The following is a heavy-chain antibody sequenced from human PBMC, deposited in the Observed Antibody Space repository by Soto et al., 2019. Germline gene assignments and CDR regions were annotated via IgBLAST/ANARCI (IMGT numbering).Heavy chain of an antibody. V-gene: IGHV3-21*01. Sequence: WGSLRLSCSASVFTFSSYSMNWFRQAPGKGLEWVSSISSSSSYIYYADSVKGRFTISRDNAKNSLYLQMNSLRAEDTAVYYCARARDYGDYYYYGMDVWGQGTTVTVSS. CDR3: ARARDYGDYYYYGMDV. CDR1: VFTFSSYS. CDR2: ISSSSSYI. J-gene: IGHJ6*02. D-gene: IGHD4-17*01.